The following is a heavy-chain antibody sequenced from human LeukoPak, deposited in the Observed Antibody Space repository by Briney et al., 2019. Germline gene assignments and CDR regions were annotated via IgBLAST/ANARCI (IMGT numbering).Heavy chain of an antibody. CDR2: ISSSSSYI. Sequence: NAGGSLRLSCAASGFTFSSYSMNWVRQAPGKGLEWVSSISSSSSYIYYADSVKGRFTISRDNAKNSLYLQMSNLRAEDTAVYFCARGGGLDVWGQGATVTVSS. V-gene: IGHV3-21*04. CDR3: ARGGGLDV. CDR1: GFTFSSYS. J-gene: IGHJ6*02. D-gene: IGHD3-16*01.